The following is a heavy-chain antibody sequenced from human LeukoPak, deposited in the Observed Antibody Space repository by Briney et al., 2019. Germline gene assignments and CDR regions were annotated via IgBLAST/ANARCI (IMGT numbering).Heavy chain of an antibody. D-gene: IGHD3-10*01. J-gene: IGHJ3*01. V-gene: IGHV4-39*02. Sequence: PSETLSLTCTVSGVSISGSSYFWGWIRQPPGKGLEWIGSMYYSGSTYYNASLKSRVTISVDTSKNQLSLKLSSVTAADTAVYYCARDTGTYGSGTHDAFDVWGQGTMVTVSS. CDR1: GVSISGSSYF. CDR3: ARDTGTYGSGTHDAFDV. CDR2: MYYSGST.